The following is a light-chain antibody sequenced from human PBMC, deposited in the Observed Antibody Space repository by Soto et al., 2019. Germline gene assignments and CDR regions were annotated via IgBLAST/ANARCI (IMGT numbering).Light chain of an antibody. Sequence: EIVLTQSPDTLSVSPGERATLSCRASQSISRTLAWYQQKSGQPPRLLVYGASSRDSGIPDRFSGSGSGIDFTLTISKVEPEDFAVYYCQQYGTPRSVTFGQGTRLENK. V-gene: IGKV3-20*01. CDR2: GAS. J-gene: IGKJ5*01. CDR1: QSISRT. CDR3: QQYGTPRSVT.